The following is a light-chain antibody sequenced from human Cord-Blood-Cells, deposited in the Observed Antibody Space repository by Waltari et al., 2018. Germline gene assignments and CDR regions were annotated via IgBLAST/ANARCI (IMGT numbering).Light chain of an antibody. CDR1: QGISSY. CDR2: AAS. V-gene: IGKV1-8*01. CDR3: QQYYSYPYT. Sequence: AIRMTQSPSAFSASTGDRGTITCRASQGISSYLAWYQQKPGKAPKLLFYAASTLQSGVPSRFSGSGSGTDFTLTISCLQSEDFATYYCQQYYSYPYTFGQGTKLEIK. J-gene: IGKJ2*01.